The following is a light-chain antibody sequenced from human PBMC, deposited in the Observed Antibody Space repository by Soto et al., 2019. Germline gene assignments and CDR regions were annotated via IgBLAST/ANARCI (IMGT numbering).Light chain of an antibody. V-gene: IGKV3-15*01. CDR1: QSVSNN. CDR2: GAS. J-gene: IGKJ1*01. CDR3: HQYNDGPGGT. Sequence: EVLMTQSPATLSVSPGDKVTLSCRASQSVSNNLAWYQQKPGQAPNLLIFGASSRATDTPVRFSGSGYGRQFSLTISSLQSEDFAVYYCHQYNDGPGGTFGQGTKVDIK.